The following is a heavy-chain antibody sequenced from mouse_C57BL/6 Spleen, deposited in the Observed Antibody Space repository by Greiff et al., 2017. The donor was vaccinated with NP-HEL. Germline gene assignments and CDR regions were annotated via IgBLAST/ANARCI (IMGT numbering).Heavy chain of an antibody. J-gene: IGHJ4*01. Sequence: VQLQQPGAELVKPGASVKMSCKASGYTFTSYWITWVKQRPGQGLEWIGDIYPGSGSTNYNEKFKSKATLTVDTSSSTAYMQLSSLTSEDSAVYYCARRPLNYYGSSPYAMDYWGQGTSVTVSS. D-gene: IGHD1-1*01. CDR1: GYTFTSYW. CDR3: ARRPLNYYGSSPYAMDY. CDR2: IYPGSGST. V-gene: IGHV1-55*01.